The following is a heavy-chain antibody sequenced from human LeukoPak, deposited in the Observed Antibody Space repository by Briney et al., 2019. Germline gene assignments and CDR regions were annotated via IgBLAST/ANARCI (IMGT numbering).Heavy chain of an antibody. CDR3: ARGGSGSYYY. Sequence: GRSLRLSCAASGFTFSSYAMHWVRQAPGKGLEWVAVISYDGSNKYYADSVKGRFTISRDNAKNSLYLQMNSLRAEDTAVYYCARGGSGSYYYWGQGTLVTVSS. V-gene: IGHV3-30-3*01. CDR1: GFTFSSYA. D-gene: IGHD1-26*01. J-gene: IGHJ4*02. CDR2: ISYDGSNK.